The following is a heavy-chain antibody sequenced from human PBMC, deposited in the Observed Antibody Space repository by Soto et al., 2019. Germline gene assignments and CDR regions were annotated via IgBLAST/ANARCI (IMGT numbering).Heavy chain of an antibody. CDR1: GYTLTELS. CDR2: FDPEDGET. J-gene: IGHJ5*02. CDR3: ATEPTPHYYYDSSGATNWFDP. V-gene: IGHV1-24*01. Sequence: ASVKVSCKVSGYTLTELSMHWVRQAPGKGLEWMGGFDPEDGETIYAQKFQGRVTMTEDTSTDTAYMELSSLRSEDTAVYHCATEPTPHYYYDSSGATNWFDPWGQGTLVTVSS. D-gene: IGHD3-22*01.